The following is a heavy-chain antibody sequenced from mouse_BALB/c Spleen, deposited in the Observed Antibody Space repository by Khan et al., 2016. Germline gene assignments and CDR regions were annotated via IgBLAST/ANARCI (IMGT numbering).Heavy chain of an antibody. Sequence: EVQLQESGAELVKPGASVKLSCTASDFNIKDTYMHWVKQRPEKGLEWIGRIDPGNDDSNYDPKFQGKATLSADKSSKTAYLQITSLTSEDTAVYYCTRSLYGRYPMAYWCQGTSVTVSS. J-gene: IGHJ4*01. D-gene: IGHD1-1*02. V-gene: IGHV14-3*02. CDR2: IDPGNDDS. CDR1: DFNIKDTY. CDR3: TRSLYGRYPMAY.